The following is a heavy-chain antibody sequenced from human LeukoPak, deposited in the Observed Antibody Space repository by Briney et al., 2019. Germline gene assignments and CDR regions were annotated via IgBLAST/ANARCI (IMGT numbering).Heavy chain of an antibody. D-gene: IGHD2-2*01. J-gene: IGHJ4*02. CDR1: GGSVSSGSYY. V-gene: IGHV4-61*01. CDR3: ARVRCSSSSCYPDY. CDR2: IYYSGST. Sequence: PSETLSLTCTVSGGSVSSGSYYWSWIRQPPGEGLEWIGYIYYSGSTNYNPSLKSRVTISVDTSKNQFSLKLSSVTAADTAVYYCARVRCSSSSCYPDYWGQGTLVTVSS.